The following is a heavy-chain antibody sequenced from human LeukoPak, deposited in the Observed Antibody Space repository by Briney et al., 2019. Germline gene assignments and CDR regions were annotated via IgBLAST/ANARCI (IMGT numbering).Heavy chain of an antibody. CDR1: GYTFTSYY. J-gene: IGHJ4*02. V-gene: IGHV1-46*01. CDR2: INPSGGST. CDR3: ARDLHHIAARGRDY. D-gene: IGHD6-6*01. Sequence: ASVKVSCKASGYTFTSYYMHWVRQAPGQGLEWMGIINPSGGSTSYAQKLQGRVTMTTDTSTSTAYMELRSLRSDDTAVYYCARDLHHIAARGRDYWGQGTLVTVSS.